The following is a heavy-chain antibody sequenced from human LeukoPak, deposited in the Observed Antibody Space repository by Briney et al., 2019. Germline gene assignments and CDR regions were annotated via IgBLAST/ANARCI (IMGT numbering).Heavy chain of an antibody. CDR3: AKDHYDSSGSFFDY. CDR1: GFTFSSYA. V-gene: IGHV3-23*01. D-gene: IGHD3-22*01. Sequence: EGSLRLSCAASGFTFSSYAMSWVRQAPGKGLEWVSAISGSGGSTYYADSVKGRFTISRDNSKNTLYLQMNSLRAEDTAVYYCAKDHYDSSGSFFDYWGQGTLVTVSS. CDR2: ISGSGGST. J-gene: IGHJ4*02.